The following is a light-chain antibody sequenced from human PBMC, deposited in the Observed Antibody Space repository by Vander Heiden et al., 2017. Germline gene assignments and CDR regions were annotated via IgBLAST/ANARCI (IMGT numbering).Light chain of an antibody. CDR1: NSNIGAGYD. Sequence: QSVLTQPPSVSGAPGQRVTISCTGSNSNIGAGYDVHGYQQLPGTAPKLLVYGTSDRPSGVPDRFSGSKSGTSASLAITGLQAEDEADYYCQAYDSSRKVVFGGGTKLTVL. V-gene: IGLV1-40*01. J-gene: IGLJ2*01. CDR2: GTS. CDR3: QAYDSSRKVV.